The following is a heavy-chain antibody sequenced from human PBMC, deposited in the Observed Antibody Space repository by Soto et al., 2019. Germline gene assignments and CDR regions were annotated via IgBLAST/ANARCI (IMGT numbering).Heavy chain of an antibody. Sequence: GASVKVSCKASGYTFTSYGISWVRQAPGQGLEWMGWISAYNGNTNYAQKLQGRVTMTTDTSTSTAYMELRSLRSDDTAVYYCAKEVIYYDSSGYYNWFDPWGQGTLVTVSS. CDR1: GYTFTSYG. CDR3: AKEVIYYDSSGYYNWFDP. J-gene: IGHJ5*02. V-gene: IGHV1-18*01. CDR2: ISAYNGNT. D-gene: IGHD3-22*01.